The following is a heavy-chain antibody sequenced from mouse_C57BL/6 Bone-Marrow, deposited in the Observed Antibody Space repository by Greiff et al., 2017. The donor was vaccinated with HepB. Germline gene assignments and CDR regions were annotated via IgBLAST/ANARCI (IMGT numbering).Heavy chain of an antibody. D-gene: IGHD1-1*01. V-gene: IGHV1-55*01. CDR1: GYTFTSYW. J-gene: IGHJ2*01. Sequence: QVQLQQPGAELVKPGASVKMSCKASGYTFTSYWITWVKQRPGQGLEWIGDIYPGSGSTNYNEKFKSKATLTVDTSSSTAYMQLSSLTSEDSAVYYCARGEPITAVVADYWGQGTTLTVSS. CDR2: IYPGSGST. CDR3: ARGEPITAVVADY.